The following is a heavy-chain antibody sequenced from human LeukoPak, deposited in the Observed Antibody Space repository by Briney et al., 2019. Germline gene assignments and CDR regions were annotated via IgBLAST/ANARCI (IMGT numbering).Heavy chain of an antibody. CDR1: GGSISSSSSY. Sequence: SETLSLTCTVSGGSISSSSSYWGWIRQPPGKGLEWIGTIYYSGSTYYNPSLKSRVTISVDTSKNQFSLKLSSVTAADTAVYYCARESDRYCFSTSCPNWYDPWGQGTLVTVSS. V-gene: IGHV4-39*07. D-gene: IGHD2-2*01. CDR2: IYYSGST. J-gene: IGHJ5*02. CDR3: ARESDRYCFSTSCPNWYDP.